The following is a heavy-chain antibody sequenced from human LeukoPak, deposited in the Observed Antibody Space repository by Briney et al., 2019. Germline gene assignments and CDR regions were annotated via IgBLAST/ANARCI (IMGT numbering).Heavy chain of an antibody. J-gene: IGHJ6*02. D-gene: IGHD2-2*02. CDR3: AKEYLGESKYYYYYGMDV. CDR1: GFTFSSYG. CDR2: ISYDGSNK. Sequence: GGSLRLSCAASGFTFSSYGMRWVRQAPGKGLEWVAVISYDGSNKYYADSVKGRFTISRDNSKNTLYLQMNSLRAEDTAVYYCAKEYLGESKYYYYYGMDVWGQGTTVTVSS. V-gene: IGHV3-30*18.